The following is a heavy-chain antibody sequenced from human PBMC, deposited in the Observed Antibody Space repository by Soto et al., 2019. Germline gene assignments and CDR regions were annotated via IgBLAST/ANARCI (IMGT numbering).Heavy chain of an antibody. D-gene: IGHD3-3*01. Sequence: QVQLQESGPGLVKPSETLSLTCSVSGGSIGSYYWSWIRQPPGKGLEWIGYIYYSGSTNYNPSHRSRVTISVDTSKNQFSLKRSSVTAADTAVYYCARGGWRQIDYWGQGTLVTVSS. V-gene: IGHV4-59*08. J-gene: IGHJ4*02. CDR2: IYYSGST. CDR1: GGSIGSYY. CDR3: ARGGWRQIDY.